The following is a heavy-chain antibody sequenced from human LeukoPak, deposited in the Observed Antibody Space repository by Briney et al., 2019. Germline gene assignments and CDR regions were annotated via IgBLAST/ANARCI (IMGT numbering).Heavy chain of an antibody. D-gene: IGHD5-12*01. Sequence: GGSLRLSCAASGLSVSSNHMNWVRQAPGKGLEWVSSISSSSSYIYYADSVKGRFTISRDNAKNSLYLQMNSLRAEDTAVYYCARDRGFSYSGYDYQPSGYWGQGTLVTVSS. CDR2: ISSSSSYI. J-gene: IGHJ4*02. CDR1: GLSVSSNH. CDR3: ARDRGFSYSGYDYQPSGY. V-gene: IGHV3-21*01.